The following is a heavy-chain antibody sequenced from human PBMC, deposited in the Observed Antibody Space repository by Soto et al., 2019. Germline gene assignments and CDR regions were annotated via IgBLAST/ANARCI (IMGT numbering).Heavy chain of an antibody. CDR3: ARGGSSSDNGMDV. D-gene: IGHD6-6*01. V-gene: IGHV3-48*02. CDR1: GFSFSTYS. CDR2: ISSRSYTI. J-gene: IGHJ6*02. Sequence: EVQLVESGGGLVQPGGSLRLSCAASGFSFSTYSMNWVRQAPGKGLEWVSYISSRSYTIYYVDSVKGRFTISIDNAKNSLYLQMNSLRDEDTAVYYCARGGSSSDNGMDVWGQGTTVTVSS.